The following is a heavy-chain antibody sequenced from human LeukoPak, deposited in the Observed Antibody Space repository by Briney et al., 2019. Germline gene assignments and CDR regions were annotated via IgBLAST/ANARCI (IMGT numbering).Heavy chain of an antibody. CDR3: ASVDEYPDAFDI. Sequence: PGGSLRLSCAASGFTFSSYWMSWVRQAPGKGLEWVANIKKDGSEKYYVDSVKGRFTISRDNAKNSLYLQMNSLRAEDTAVYYCASVDEYPDAFDIWGQGTMVTVSS. CDR1: GFTFSSYW. V-gene: IGHV3-7*01. J-gene: IGHJ3*02. D-gene: IGHD2-2*01. CDR2: IKKDGSEK.